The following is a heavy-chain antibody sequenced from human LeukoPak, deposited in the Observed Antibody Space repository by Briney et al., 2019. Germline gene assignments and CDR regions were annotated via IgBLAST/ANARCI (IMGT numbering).Heavy chain of an antibody. Sequence: SETLSLTCAVYGGSFSGYYWSWIRQPPAKGLKWLGEINHSGSTNYNPSLKSRVTISVDTSKNQFSLKLSSVTAADTAVYYCARGRKYSRPSEFDYWGQGTLVTVSS. D-gene: IGHD6-6*01. J-gene: IGHJ4*02. V-gene: IGHV4-34*01. CDR1: GGSFSGYY. CDR2: INHSGST. CDR3: ARGRKYSRPSEFDY.